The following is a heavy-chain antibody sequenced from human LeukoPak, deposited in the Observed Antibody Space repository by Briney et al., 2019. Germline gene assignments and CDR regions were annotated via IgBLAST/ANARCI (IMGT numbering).Heavy chain of an antibody. Sequence: GSLRLSCAASGFTVSSNYMSWVRQPPGKGLEWIGEINHSGSTNYNPSLKSRVTISVDTSKNQFSLKLSSVTAADTAVYYCARSSPYYYDSSGYYVRSRPIDYWGQGTLVTVSS. J-gene: IGHJ4*02. CDR3: ARSSPYYYDSSGYYVRSRPIDY. D-gene: IGHD3-22*01. V-gene: IGHV4-34*01. CDR2: INHSGST. CDR1: GFTVSSNY.